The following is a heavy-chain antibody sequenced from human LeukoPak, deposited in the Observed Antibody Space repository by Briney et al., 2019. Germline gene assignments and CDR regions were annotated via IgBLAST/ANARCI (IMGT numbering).Heavy chain of an antibody. CDR3: AKDLDIVVVPAFDY. CDR2: ISGSGGST. CDR1: GFTFSSYA. V-gene: IGHV3-23*01. Sequence: GGSLRLSCAASGFTFSSYAMSWVRQAPGKGLEWVSAISGSGGSTYYADSVKGRFTISRDSSKNTLYLQMNSLRAEDTAVYYCAKDLDIVVVPAFDYWGQGTLVTVSS. D-gene: IGHD2-2*03. J-gene: IGHJ4*02.